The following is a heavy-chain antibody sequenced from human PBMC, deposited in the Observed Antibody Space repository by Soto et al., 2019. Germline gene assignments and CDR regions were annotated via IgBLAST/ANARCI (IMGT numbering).Heavy chain of an antibody. CDR1: GGSISSSSYY. V-gene: IGHV4-39*01. CDR3: ARPLFDYYYGFDP. D-gene: IGHD3-10*01. Sequence: SETLSLTCTVSGGSISSSSYYWGWIRQPPGKGLEWIGSIYYSGSTYYNPSLKSRVTISVDTSKNQFSLKPSSVTAADTAVYYCARPLFDYYYGFDPWGQGTLVTVSS. CDR2: IYYSGST. J-gene: IGHJ5*02.